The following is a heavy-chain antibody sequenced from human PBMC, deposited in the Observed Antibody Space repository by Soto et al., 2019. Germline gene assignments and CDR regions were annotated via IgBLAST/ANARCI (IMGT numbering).Heavy chain of an antibody. CDR1: GFTFSSYG. J-gene: IGHJ3*02. D-gene: IGHD3-9*01. Sequence: QVQLVESGGGVVQPGRSLRLSCAASGFTFSSYGMHWVRQAPGKGLEWVAVISYDGSNKYYADSVKGRFTISRDNSKNTLYLQMNSLRAEDTAVYYCAKDVLYDILTAPYAFDIWGQGTMVTVSS. CDR3: AKDVLYDILTAPYAFDI. CDR2: ISYDGSNK. V-gene: IGHV3-30*18.